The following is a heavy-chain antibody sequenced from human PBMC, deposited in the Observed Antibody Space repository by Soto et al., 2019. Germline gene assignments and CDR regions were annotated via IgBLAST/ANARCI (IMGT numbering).Heavy chain of an antibody. Sequence: QVQLVESGGGVVQPGGSLRLSCSASGFSFGSHAMHWVRQTPGKGLEWVAVVIFDGSNKYYANSVKGRFTISRDNSKIMLFLQMNSLRPEYTALYYCAKDRGETWTEYYFDYWGPGTLVTVSS. D-gene: IGHD3-10*01. J-gene: IGHJ4*02. CDR2: VIFDGSNK. CDR3: AKDRGETWTEYYFDY. CDR1: GFSFGSHA. V-gene: IGHV3-30*18.